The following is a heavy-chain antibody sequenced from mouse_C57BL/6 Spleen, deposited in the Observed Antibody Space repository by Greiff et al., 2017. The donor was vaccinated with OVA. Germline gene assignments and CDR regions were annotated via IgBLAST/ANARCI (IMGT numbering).Heavy chain of an antibody. V-gene: IGHV3-6*01. Sequence: EVHLVESGPGLVKPSQSLSLTCSVTGYSITSGYYWNWIRQFPGNKLEWMGYISYDGSNNYNPSLKNRISITRDTSKNQFFLKLNSVTTEDTATYYCARGDSYYAMDYWGQGTSVTVSS. CDR3: ARGDSYYAMDY. CDR1: GYSITSGYY. J-gene: IGHJ4*01. CDR2: ISYDGSN. D-gene: IGHD3-3*01.